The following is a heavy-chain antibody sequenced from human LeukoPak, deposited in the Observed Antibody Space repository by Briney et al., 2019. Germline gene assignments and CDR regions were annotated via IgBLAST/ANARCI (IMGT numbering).Heavy chain of an antibody. J-gene: IGHJ3*02. V-gene: IGHV1-18*01. CDR3: ARDNSGEAADISDAFDI. D-gene: IGHD3-16*01. Sequence: ASVKVSCKASGYRFTDFGLCWVRQAPGQGLEWMGWIRTYNDNRKYADNLQGRVSMTTDTSTTTAYMELRNLKTDDTAVYYCARDNSGEAADISDAFDIWGQGTKVTVSS. CDR1: GYRFTDFG. CDR2: IRTYNDNR.